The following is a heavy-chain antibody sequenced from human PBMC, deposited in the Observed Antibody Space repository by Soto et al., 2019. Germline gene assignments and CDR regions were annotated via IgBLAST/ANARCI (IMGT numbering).Heavy chain of an antibody. V-gene: IGHV1-3*01. CDR1: GYTFTSYA. D-gene: IGHD3-3*01. Sequence: QVQLVQSGAEVKKPGASVKVSCKASGYTFTSYAMHWVRQAPGQRLEWMGWINAGNGNTKYSQKFQGRVTITRDTSASTAYMELSSLGSEDTAVYYCARDIAWRGDFDYWGQGTLVTVSS. CDR3: ARDIAWRGDFDY. CDR2: INAGNGNT. J-gene: IGHJ4*02.